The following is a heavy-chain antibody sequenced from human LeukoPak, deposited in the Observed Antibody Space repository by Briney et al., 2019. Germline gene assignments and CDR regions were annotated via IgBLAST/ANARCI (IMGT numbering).Heavy chain of an antibody. CDR2: IYYSGGT. J-gene: IGHJ5*02. V-gene: IGHV4-59*01. Sequence: SETLSLTCTVSGGSINYYYWMWIRQPPGKGLEWIGYIYYSGGTHYNPSLKSRVTMLVDTSKNQFSLKLTAVTAADTAVYYCASFSSSWYWFDPWGQGTLVTVSS. D-gene: IGHD6-13*01. CDR3: ASFSSSWYWFDP. CDR1: GGSINYYY.